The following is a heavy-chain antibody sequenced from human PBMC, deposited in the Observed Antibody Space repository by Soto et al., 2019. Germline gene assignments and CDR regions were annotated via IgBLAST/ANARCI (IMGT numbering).Heavy chain of an antibody. J-gene: IGHJ4*02. D-gene: IGHD3-22*01. CDR2: IWYDGSNK. Sequence: QVQLVESGGGVVQPGRSLRLSCAASGFTFSSYGMHWVRQAPGKGLEWVAVIWYDGSNKYYADSVKGRFTISRDNSKNTLYLQMNSLRAEDTAVYYCARDPYYYDSSGYYQGGALFDYWGQGTLVTVSS. V-gene: IGHV3-33*01. CDR3: ARDPYYYDSSGYYQGGALFDY. CDR1: GFTFSSYG.